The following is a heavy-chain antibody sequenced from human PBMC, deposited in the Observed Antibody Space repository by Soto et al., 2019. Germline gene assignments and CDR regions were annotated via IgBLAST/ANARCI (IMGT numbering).Heavy chain of an antibody. CDR3: ARSLAHCSGGGCIN. J-gene: IGHJ4*02. CDR2: INPSGGST. CDR1: GYIFANYC. V-gene: IGHV1-46*03. Sequence: QVQLVQSGAEVKKPGASVKLSCKTSGYIFANYCIHGVRQAPGQGLEWMGTINPSGGSTNYVQKFQGRVTMTRDTSTSTVYMELTSLGSEDTAVYYWARSLAHCSGGGCINWGQGTLVTVSS. D-gene: IGHD2-15*01.